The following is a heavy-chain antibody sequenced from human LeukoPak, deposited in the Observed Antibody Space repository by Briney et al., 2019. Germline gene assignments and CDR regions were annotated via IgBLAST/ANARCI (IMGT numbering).Heavy chain of an antibody. Sequence: GASVKVSCKASGYTFTSYGISWVRRAPGQGLEWMGWISAYNGNTNYAQKLQGRVTMTTDTSTSTAYMELRSLRSDDTAVYYCARDAPGSGGDIAFDIWGQGTMVTVSS. J-gene: IGHJ3*02. CDR2: ISAYNGNT. D-gene: IGHD2-21*02. CDR1: GYTFTSYG. CDR3: ARDAPGSGGDIAFDI. V-gene: IGHV1-18*01.